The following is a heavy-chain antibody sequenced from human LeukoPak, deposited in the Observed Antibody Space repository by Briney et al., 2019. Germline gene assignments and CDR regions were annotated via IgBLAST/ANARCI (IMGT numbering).Heavy chain of an antibody. V-gene: IGHV3-23*01. J-gene: IGHJ6*02. CDR2: VSKSDGTT. CDR3: ARGSYGMDV. Sequence: GGSLRLSCAASGFTFTTYAMSWVRQAPGKGLEWVSSVSKSDGTTYYADSVKGRLTISRDNSKNTLHLQMNGLRAEDTAVYYCARGSYGMDVWGQGTTVTVSS. CDR1: GFTFTTYA.